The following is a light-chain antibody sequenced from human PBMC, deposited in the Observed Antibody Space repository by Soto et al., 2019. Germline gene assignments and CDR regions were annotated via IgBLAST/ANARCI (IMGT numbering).Light chain of an antibody. CDR2: DDS. J-gene: IGLJ1*01. Sequence: SYELTQPPSVSVAPGQTARIPCGGNNIGVKTVHWYQQKPGQAPVLVVFDDSDRPSGIPERFSGSNSGHTATLTISRVEAGDEADFYCQVWDRSSAQAVFGTGTKVTVL. CDR3: QVWDRSSAQAV. V-gene: IGLV3-21*02. CDR1: NIGVKT.